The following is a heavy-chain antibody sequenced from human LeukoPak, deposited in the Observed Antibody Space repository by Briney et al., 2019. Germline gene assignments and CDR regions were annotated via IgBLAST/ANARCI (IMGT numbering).Heavy chain of an antibody. V-gene: IGHV3-21*01. CDR3: ARGGDYGDAPLIDY. CDR1: GFIFSSYS. CDR2: ISSSSSYI. D-gene: IGHD4-17*01. Sequence: GGSLRLSCAASGFIFSSYSMNWVRQAPGKGLEWVSFISSSSSYIYYADSVKGRFTISRDNAKNSLYLQMNSPRAEDTAVYYCARGGDYGDAPLIDYWGQGTLVTVSS. J-gene: IGHJ4*02.